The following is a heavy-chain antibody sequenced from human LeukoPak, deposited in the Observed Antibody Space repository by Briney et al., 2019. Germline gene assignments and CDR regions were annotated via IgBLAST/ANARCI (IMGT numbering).Heavy chain of an antibody. D-gene: IGHD2-2*01. V-gene: IGHV1-18*01. CDR2: ISGYNGNT. CDR3: ARVFVVVPAATPYYYYYMDV. CDR1: GYIFSNYG. Sequence: GASVKVSCKASGYIFSNYGITWVRQAPGQGLEWMGWISGYNGNTNYAQKLQGRVTMTTDTSTSTAYMELRSLRSDDTAVYYCARVFVVVPAATPYYYYYMDVWGKGTTVTVSS. J-gene: IGHJ6*03.